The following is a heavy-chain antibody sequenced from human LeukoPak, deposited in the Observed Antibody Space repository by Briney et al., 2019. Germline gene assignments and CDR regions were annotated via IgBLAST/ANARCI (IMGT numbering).Heavy chain of an antibody. CDR1: GYTFTDYY. CDR3: ARDGALDY. J-gene: IGHJ4*02. V-gene: IGHV1-2*02. CDR2: INPNSGGT. D-gene: IGHD1-26*01. Sequence: ASVKVSCKASGYTFTDYYLRWLRQAPAQGREGMGWINPNSGGTKYAQKFQGRVTMTRATSINTAYMELSRLTSDDTAVYYCARDGALDYWGQGTPVIVSS.